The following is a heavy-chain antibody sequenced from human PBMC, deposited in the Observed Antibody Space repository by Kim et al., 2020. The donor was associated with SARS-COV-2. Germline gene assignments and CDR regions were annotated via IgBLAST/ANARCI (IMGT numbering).Heavy chain of an antibody. V-gene: IGHV4-30-4*01. J-gene: IGHJ5*02. CDR3: ARTHENYDSWYDP. CDR2: TYYSGVT. CDR1: GGSMNSDDTC. D-gene: IGHD3-9*01. Sequence: SETLSLTCNVSGGSMNSDDTCWSWIRQSPGKGLEWIGYTYYSGVTLDNPSLKSRLTISVDKSNNQFSLTRSSGTAADTAVYYCARTHENYDSWYDPWGPGTLVTVSS.